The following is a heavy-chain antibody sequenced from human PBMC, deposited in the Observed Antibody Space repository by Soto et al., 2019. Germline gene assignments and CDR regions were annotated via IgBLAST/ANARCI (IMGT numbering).Heavy chain of an antibody. Sequence: GGSLRLSCEAFGFTVSCKKYGAWVRQAPGKGLEWVSALYDLDGTYYADSVKGRFTTSSDSSRTTVYLQMNSLRPDDTAVYSCATWHLQEHAYDIWGQGTMVTVSS. V-gene: IGHV3-53*01. J-gene: IGHJ3*02. CDR1: GFTVSCKKY. D-gene: IGHD1-1*01. CDR2: LYDLDGT. CDR3: ATWHLQEHAYDI.